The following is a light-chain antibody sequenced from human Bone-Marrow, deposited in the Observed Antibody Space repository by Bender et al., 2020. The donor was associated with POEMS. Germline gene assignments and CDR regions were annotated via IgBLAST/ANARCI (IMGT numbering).Light chain of an antibody. CDR3: QSWDGTTGV. J-gene: IGLJ3*02. CDR2: QDT. V-gene: IGLV3-1*01. Sequence: SFDLTQPPSVSVSPGQTATITCSGDGLSDKYACLYRQKAGQSPVLIIYQDTNRPSGIPDRISGSNSGNTATLTISGTQALDEADYFCQSWDGTTGVFGGGTKLTVL. CDR1: GLSDKY.